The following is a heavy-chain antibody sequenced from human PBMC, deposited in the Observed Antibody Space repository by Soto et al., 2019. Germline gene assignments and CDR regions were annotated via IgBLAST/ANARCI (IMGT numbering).Heavy chain of an antibody. D-gene: IGHD3-10*01. V-gene: IGHV1-46*01. J-gene: IGHJ3*02. CDR1: GYTFTSYY. Sequence: GASVKVSCKASGYTFTSYYMHWVRQAPGQGLEWMGIINPSGGSTSYAQKFQGRVTMTRDTSTSTVYMELSSLRSEDTAVYYCARDTPVRGAHDAFDIWGQGTMVTVSS. CDR2: INPSGGST. CDR3: ARDTPVRGAHDAFDI.